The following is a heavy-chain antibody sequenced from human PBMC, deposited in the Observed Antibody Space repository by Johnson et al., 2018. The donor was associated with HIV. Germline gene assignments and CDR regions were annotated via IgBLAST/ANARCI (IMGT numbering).Heavy chain of an antibody. D-gene: IGHD6-19*01. Sequence: QVQLVESGGGVVQPGRSLRLSCAASAFTFTNYAMDWVRQAPGKGLEWVAVISSDGSNKYYADSVNGRFPSSRDNSNNTPYLQMNSLRAEDTAVYYCAKEGNVAVAYDAFDMWCQGTMVTVSS. CDR1: AFTFTNYA. J-gene: IGHJ3*02. CDR3: AKEGNVAVAYDAFDM. V-gene: IGHV3-30-3*01. CDR2: ISSDGSNK.